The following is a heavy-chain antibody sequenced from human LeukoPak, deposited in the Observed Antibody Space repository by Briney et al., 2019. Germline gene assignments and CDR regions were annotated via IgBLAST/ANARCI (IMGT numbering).Heavy chain of an antibody. J-gene: IGHJ4*02. CDR2: INTDGSSP. V-gene: IGHV3-74*01. CDR3: VTQGNWT. CDR1: GGSISSSSYY. Sequence: ETLSLTCTVSGGSISSSSYYWGWIRQPPGKGLVWVSRINTDGSSPTYAASVKGRFTISRDNAKNTLYLQMNSLTAEDTAVYYCVTQGNWTWGQGTLVTVSS. D-gene: IGHD1-1*01.